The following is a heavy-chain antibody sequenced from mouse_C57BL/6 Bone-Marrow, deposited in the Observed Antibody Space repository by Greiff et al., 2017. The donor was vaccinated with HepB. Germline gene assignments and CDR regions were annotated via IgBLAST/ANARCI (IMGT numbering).Heavy chain of an antibody. CDR3: ARGNWAGYFDV. Sequence: EVQRVESEGGLVQPGSSMKLSCTASGFTFSDYYMAWVRQVPEKGLEWVANINYDGSSTYYLDSLKSRFIISRDNAKNILYLQMSSLKSEDTATYYCARGNWAGYFDVWGTGTTVTVSS. J-gene: IGHJ1*03. D-gene: IGHD4-1*01. CDR2: INYDGSST. CDR1: GFTFSDYY. V-gene: IGHV5-16*01.